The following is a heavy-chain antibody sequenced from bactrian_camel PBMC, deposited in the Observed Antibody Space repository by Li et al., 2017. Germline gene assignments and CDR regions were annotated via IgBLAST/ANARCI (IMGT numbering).Heavy chain of an antibody. J-gene: IGHJ4*01. CDR2: IGGDGST. V-gene: IGHV3S53*01. CDR3: AADWRFWEWCTLVRNEYNV. CDR1: GYTYSRNC. D-gene: IGHD1*01. Sequence: HVQLVESGGGSVQAGGSLRLSCALSGYTYSRNCLGWFRQAPGKEREGVAAIGGDGSTNYADSVQGRSTISQDKAKNTLFLQMNSLKPDDTAMYYCAADWRFWEWCTLVRNEYNVWGQGTQVTVS.